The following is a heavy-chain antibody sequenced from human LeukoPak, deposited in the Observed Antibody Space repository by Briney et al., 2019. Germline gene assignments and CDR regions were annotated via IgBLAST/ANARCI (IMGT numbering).Heavy chain of an antibody. V-gene: IGHV3-21*01. J-gene: IGHJ4*02. CDR1: GFIFSSYS. CDR2: ISSSSSYI. CDR3: ARDRQDDYGDLEPFDY. D-gene: IGHD4-17*01. Sequence: GGSLRLSCAASGFIFSSYSMNWVRQAPGKGLEWVSSISSSSSYIYYADSVKGRFTISRDNAKNSLYLQMNSLRAEDTAVYYCARDRQDDYGDLEPFDYWGQGTLVTVSS.